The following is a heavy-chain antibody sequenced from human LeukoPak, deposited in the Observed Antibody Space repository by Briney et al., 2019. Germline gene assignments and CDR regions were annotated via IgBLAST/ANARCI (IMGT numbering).Heavy chain of an antibody. Sequence: PGRSLRLSCAASGFTFSSYEMNWVRQAPGKGLDWVSYISRSGSTICYADSVKGRFTISRDNVKNSLYPQMNRLRAEDTAVYYCARRYSSGWSSPIDYWGQGTLVTVSS. CDR3: ARRYSSGWSSPIDY. CDR2: ISRSGSTI. CDR1: GFTFSSYE. D-gene: IGHD6-19*01. V-gene: IGHV3-48*03. J-gene: IGHJ4*02.